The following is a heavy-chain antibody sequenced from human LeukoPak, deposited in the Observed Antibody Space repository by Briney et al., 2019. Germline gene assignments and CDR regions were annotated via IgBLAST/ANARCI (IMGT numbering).Heavy chain of an antibody. CDR1: GFTFRIYA. J-gene: IGHJ3*02. Sequence: PWGSLRLSCAASGFTFRIYAMNWVRQAPGKGLEWVSSISVNGDDTYYADSVKGRFTISRDNSKNTLYLQMNSLRAEDTAMYYCAKDWRDYGDFHAFDMWGQGTMVTVSS. V-gene: IGHV3-23*01. CDR2: ISVNGDDT. D-gene: IGHD4-17*01. CDR3: AKDWRDYGDFHAFDM.